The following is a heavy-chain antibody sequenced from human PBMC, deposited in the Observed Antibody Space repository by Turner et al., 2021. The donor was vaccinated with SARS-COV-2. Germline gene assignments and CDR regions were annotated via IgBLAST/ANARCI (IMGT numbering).Heavy chain of an antibody. Sequence: QVQLVESGGGVVQPGRSLSLSCAASGFTFSSYGMHWVRQAPGKVLEWVAVTSYDGSNKYYADSVKGRFTISRDNSKNTLYLQMNSLRAEDTAVYYCAKQQGLYSNPMYYFDYWGQGTLVTVSS. CDR1: GFTFSSYG. D-gene: IGHD4-4*01. V-gene: IGHV3-30*18. CDR2: TSYDGSNK. CDR3: AKQQGLYSNPMYYFDY. J-gene: IGHJ4*02.